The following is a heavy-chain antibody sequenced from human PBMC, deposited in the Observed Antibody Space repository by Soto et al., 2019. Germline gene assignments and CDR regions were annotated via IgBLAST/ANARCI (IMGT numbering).Heavy chain of an antibody. CDR3: ARSVYGDPGNFGS. Sequence: QVQLQESGPGLVKPSGTLSLTCVVSGGSISSNYWWSWVRQSPGKGLEWIGEIYHSGSTYYNPSLKSRVSVSVDKAKNQFSLKLSSVTAADTAMYYCARSVYGDPGNFGSWGQGALVTVSS. D-gene: IGHD4-17*01. J-gene: IGHJ4*02. CDR1: GGSISSNYW. CDR2: IYHSGST. V-gene: IGHV4-4*02.